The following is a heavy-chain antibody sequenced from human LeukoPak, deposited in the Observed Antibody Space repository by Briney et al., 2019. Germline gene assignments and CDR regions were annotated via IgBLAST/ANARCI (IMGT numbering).Heavy chain of an antibody. CDR1: RFTFDDYG. J-gene: IGHJ4*02. Sequence: GGSLRLSCAASRFTFDDYGMSWVRQAPGKGLEWVSAVGVSGGNTYYADSVKGRFTISRDNSNNTLYLQMNSLRAEDTALYYCARRNFFDYWGQGTLVTVSS. CDR2: VGVSGGNT. CDR3: ARRNFFDY. V-gene: IGHV3-23*01.